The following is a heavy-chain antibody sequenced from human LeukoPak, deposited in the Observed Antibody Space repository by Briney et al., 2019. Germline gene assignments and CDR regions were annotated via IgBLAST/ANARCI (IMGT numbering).Heavy chain of an antibody. CDR1: GYTFSSYG. CDR3: ARDANGVLGDY. V-gene: IGHV1-18*01. Sequence: ASVKVSCKASGYTFSSYGNSWVRQAPGQGLEWMGWISVYSGNTNYAQRLQGRVTMTTDTSTSTAYMELRSLRSDDTAVYYCARDANGVLGDYWGQGTLVTVSS. D-gene: IGHD2-8*01. J-gene: IGHJ4*02. CDR2: ISVYSGNT.